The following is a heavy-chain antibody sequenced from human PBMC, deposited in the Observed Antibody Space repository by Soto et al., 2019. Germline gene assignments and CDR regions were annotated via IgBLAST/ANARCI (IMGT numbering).Heavy chain of an antibody. D-gene: IGHD3-10*01. V-gene: IGHV3-74*01. Sequence: GGSLTLSCAASGFTFSSYWMHWVRQAPGKGLVWVSRINSDGSRTSYADSAKGRFTISRDNAKNSLYLQMNSLRDEDTAVYFCARDPDGIIDFDYWGQGTQVTVSS. J-gene: IGHJ4*02. CDR1: GFTFSSYW. CDR3: ARDPDGIIDFDY. CDR2: INSDGSRT.